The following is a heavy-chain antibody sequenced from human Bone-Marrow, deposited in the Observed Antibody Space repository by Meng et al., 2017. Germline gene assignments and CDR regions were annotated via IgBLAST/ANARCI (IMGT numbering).Heavy chain of an antibody. J-gene: IGHJ5*02. CDR1: GGSIRRSSCY. CDR2: IYYSGST. V-gene: IGHV4-39*07. CDR3: ARDCPSPFRWFDP. Sequence: QLLRQGSGTGRGKPSELLSLTCTVSGGSIRRSSCYWGWIRQPPGKGLEWIGSIYYSGSTYYNPSLKSRVTISVDTSKNQFSLKLSSVTAADTAVYYCARDCPSPFRWFDPWGQGTLVTVSS.